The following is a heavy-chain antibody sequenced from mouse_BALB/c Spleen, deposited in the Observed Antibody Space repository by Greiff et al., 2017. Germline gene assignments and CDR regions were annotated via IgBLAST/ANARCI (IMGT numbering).Heavy chain of an antibody. J-gene: IGHJ4*01. Sequence: EVQRVESGGGLVKPGGSLKISCAASGFTFSDYYMYWVRQTPEKRLEWVATISAGGSYTYYPDSVKGRFTISRDNAKNNLYMQMSSLRSEDTAMYYCARVYEYDSDYYAMDYWGQGTSGTVSA. CDR3: ARVYEYDSDYYAMDY. D-gene: IGHD2-4*01. CDR1: GFTFSDYY. CDR2: ISAGGSYT. V-gene: IGHV5-4*02.